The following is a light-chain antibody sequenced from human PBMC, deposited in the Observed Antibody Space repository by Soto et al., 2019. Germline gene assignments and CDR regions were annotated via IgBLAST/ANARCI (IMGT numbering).Light chain of an antibody. CDR1: NIGSKS. J-gene: IGLJ7*01. CDR2: YDR. Sequence: SYELTQPPSVAVAPGKTARITCAGNNIGSKSVHWYQQKPGQAPTLVIYYDRDRPSGIRERFSGANSGNTATLTISRVEAGDEADYYCQLWDSGSAHRVFGGGTQLTVL. V-gene: IGLV3-21*01. CDR3: QLWDSGSAHRV.